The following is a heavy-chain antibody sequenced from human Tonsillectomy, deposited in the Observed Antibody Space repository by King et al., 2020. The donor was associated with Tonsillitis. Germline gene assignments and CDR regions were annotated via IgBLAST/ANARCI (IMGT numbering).Heavy chain of an antibody. CDR3: ARGRYYYGSGSYLNWFDP. Sequence: VQLQQWGAGLLKPSETLSLTCAVYGGSFSGYYWSWIRQPPGKGLEWIGEIKHSGSTNYNPSLKSRVTISVDTSKNQFSLKLSSVTAADTAVYYCARGRYYYGSGSYLNWFDPWGQGTLVTVSS. V-gene: IGHV4-34*01. CDR1: GGSFSGYY. J-gene: IGHJ5*02. CDR2: IKHSGST. D-gene: IGHD3-10*01.